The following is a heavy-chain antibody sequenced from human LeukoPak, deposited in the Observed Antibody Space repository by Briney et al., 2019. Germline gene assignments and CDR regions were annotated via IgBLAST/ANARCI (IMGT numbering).Heavy chain of an antibody. V-gene: IGHV3-21*01. D-gene: IGHD1-7*01. Sequence: VGSLRLSCAASGFTFSSYSMNWVRQAPGKGLEWVSSISSSSGYIYYADSVKGRFTISRDNAKNSLYLHLNSLRAEDTAVYYCARERYNWNYAFDYWGQGTLVTVSS. CDR1: GFTFSSYS. CDR2: ISSSSGYI. CDR3: ARERYNWNYAFDY. J-gene: IGHJ4*02.